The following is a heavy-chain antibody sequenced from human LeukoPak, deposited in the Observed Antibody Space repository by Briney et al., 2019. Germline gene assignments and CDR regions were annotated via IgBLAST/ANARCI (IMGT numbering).Heavy chain of an antibody. D-gene: IGHD3-22*01. V-gene: IGHV3-48*01. CDR3: ATKSGSSGYPLDN. Sequence: PGGSLRLSCAASGFSFSSYSMNWVRQAPGKGLEWVAYITSSSSAMHYADAVKGRFAISRDNAKNSLYLQMNSLRAEDTALYYCATKSGSSGYPLDNWGPGTLVTVSS. J-gene: IGHJ4*02. CDR2: ITSSSSAM. CDR1: GFSFSSYS.